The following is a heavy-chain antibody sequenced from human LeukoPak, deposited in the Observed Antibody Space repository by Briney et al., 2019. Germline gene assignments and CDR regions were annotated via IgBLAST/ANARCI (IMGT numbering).Heavy chain of an antibody. J-gene: IGHJ3*02. CDR2: INHSGST. D-gene: IGHD1-26*01. Sequence: SETLSLTCSVYGGSFSGYYWSWIRQPPGKGLEWIGEINHSGSTNYNPSLKSRVTISVDTSKNQFSLKLSSVTAAGAALYYCARGRRWELLSAFDIWGQGTKVTVSS. CDR1: GGSFSGYY. CDR3: ARGRRWELLSAFDI. V-gene: IGHV4-34*01.